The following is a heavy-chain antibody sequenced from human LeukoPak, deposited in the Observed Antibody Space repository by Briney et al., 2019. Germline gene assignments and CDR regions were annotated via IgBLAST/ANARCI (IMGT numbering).Heavy chain of an antibody. V-gene: IGHV1-69*13. Sequence: SVKVSCKASGGTFTSYGIRWVRQAQGQGMEWVGGIIPIFGIANYAQKFHGRVTITADESTSTAYMDLSSLRSEDTAVYYCARDFAVAGNNWFDPWGQGTLVTVSS. CDR3: ARDFAVAGNNWFDP. J-gene: IGHJ5*02. CDR1: GGTFTSYG. D-gene: IGHD6-19*01. CDR2: IIPIFGIA.